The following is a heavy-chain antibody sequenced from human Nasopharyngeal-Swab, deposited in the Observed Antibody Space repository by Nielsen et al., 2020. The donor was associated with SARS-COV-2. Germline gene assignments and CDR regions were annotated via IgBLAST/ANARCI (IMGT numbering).Heavy chain of an antibody. CDR2: VKQDGGEK. Sequence: GESLKISCAASGFTFTTYSMTLVRQAPGQGLEWVANVKQDGGEKFYLDSVKGRFTISRDNAKSSLYLQMTSLRAEDTAVYYCVRDESGAFDIWGQGTMVTVSS. D-gene: IGHD3-10*01. CDR3: VRDESGAFDI. J-gene: IGHJ3*02. CDR1: GFTFTTYS. V-gene: IGHV3-7*01.